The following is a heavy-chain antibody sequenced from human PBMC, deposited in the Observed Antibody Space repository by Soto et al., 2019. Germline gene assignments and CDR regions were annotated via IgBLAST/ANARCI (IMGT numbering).Heavy chain of an antibody. CDR3: ARNVKSAAGIYYFDY. V-gene: IGHV4-4*02. D-gene: IGHD6-13*01. CDR2: IYHSGST. Sequence: SETLSLTCAVSSGSISSSNWWSWVRQPPGKGLEWIGEIYHSGSTNYNPSLKSRVTISVDKSKNQFSLKLSSVTAADTAVYYCARNVKSAAGIYYFDYWGQGTLVTVSS. J-gene: IGHJ4*02. CDR1: SGSISSSNW.